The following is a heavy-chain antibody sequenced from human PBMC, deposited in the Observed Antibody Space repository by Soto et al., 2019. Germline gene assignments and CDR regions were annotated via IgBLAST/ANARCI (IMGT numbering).Heavy chain of an antibody. V-gene: IGHV3-33*01. CDR2: IWYDGSNK. D-gene: IGHD3-10*01. CDR1: GFTFSSYG. Sequence: QVQLVESGGGVVQPGRSLRLSCAASGFTFSSYGMHWVRQAPGKGLEWVAVIWYDGSNKYYADSVKGRFTISRDNSKNTLYLQMNSLRADDTAVYYCARDMIDYGSGSTYFDYWGQGTLVTVSS. J-gene: IGHJ4*02. CDR3: ARDMIDYGSGSTYFDY.